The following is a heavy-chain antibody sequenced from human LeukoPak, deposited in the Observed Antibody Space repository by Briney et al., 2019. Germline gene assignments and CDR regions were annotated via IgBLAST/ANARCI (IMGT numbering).Heavy chain of an antibody. CDR2: ITSSSDYI. Sequence: GGSLRLSCTASGFTFSSYSMNWVRQAPGKGLEWVSSITSSSDYIYYADSVKGRFTISRDNAENLLHLQMDSLRAEDTAVYYCAREFKSGYGMWAWGQGTLVTVSS. CDR1: GFTFSSYS. J-gene: IGHJ5*02. CDR3: AREFKSGYGMWA. V-gene: IGHV3-21*01. D-gene: IGHD5-18*01.